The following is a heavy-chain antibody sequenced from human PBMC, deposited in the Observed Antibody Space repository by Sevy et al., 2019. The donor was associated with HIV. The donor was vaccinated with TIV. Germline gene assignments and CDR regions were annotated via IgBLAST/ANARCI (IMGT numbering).Heavy chain of an antibody. Sequence: GGSLRLSCAASGFTFSSYGMHWVRQAPGKGLEWVAVISYDRSNKYYADSVKGRFTISRDNSKNTLYLQMNSLRAEDTAVYYCAKDGAPHYYDSSGYFGSWGQGTLVTVSS. J-gene: IGHJ4*02. D-gene: IGHD3-22*01. CDR1: GFTFSSYG. V-gene: IGHV3-30*18. CDR3: AKDGAPHYYDSSGYFGS. CDR2: ISYDRSNK.